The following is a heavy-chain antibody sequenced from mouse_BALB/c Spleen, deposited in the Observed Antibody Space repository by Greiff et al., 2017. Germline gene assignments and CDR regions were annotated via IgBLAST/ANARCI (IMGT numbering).Heavy chain of an antibody. CDR3: ARVNGNYLAWFAY. V-gene: IGHV3-6*02. CDR2: ISYDGSN. D-gene: IGHD2-1*01. CDR1: GYSITSGYY. J-gene: IGHJ3*01. Sequence: EVQLQESGPGLVKPSQSLSLTCSVTGYSITSGYYWNWIRQFPGNKLEWMGYISYDGSNNYNPSLKNRISITRDTSKNQFFLKLNSVTTEDTATYYCARVNGNYLAWFAYWGQGTLVTVSA.